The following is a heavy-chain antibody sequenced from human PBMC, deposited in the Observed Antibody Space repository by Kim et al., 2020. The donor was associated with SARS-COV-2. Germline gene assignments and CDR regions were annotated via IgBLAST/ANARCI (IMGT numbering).Heavy chain of an antibody. CDR3: ARSGEGYDFWSGYYWKPSSKHKNWFDP. CDR2: IYYSGST. D-gene: IGHD3-3*01. J-gene: IGHJ5*02. CDR1: GGSISSYY. V-gene: IGHV4-59*01. Sequence: SETLSLTCTVSGGSISSYYWSWIRQPPGKGLEWIGYIYYSGSTNYNPSLKSRVTISVDTSKNQFSLKLSSVTAADTAVYYCARSGEGYDFWSGYYWKPSSKHKNWFDPWGQGTLVTVSS.